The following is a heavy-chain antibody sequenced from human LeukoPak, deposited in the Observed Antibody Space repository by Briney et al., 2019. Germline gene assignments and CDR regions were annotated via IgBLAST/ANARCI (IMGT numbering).Heavy chain of an antibody. V-gene: IGHV1-18*01. D-gene: IGHD3-16*02. J-gene: IGHJ4*02. CDR3: ARDLLRLGELSFSGDY. Sequence: EASVKVSCKASGYTFTSYGISWVRQAPGQGLEWMGWISAYNGNTNYAQKLQGRVTMTTDTSTSTAYMELRSLRSDDTAVYYCARDLLRLGELSFSGDYWGQGTLVTVSS. CDR1: GYTFTSYG. CDR2: ISAYNGNT.